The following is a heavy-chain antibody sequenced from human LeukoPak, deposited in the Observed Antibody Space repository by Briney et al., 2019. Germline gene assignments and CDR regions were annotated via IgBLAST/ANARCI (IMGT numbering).Heavy chain of an antibody. CDR2: ISKDGNSQ. CDR3: AGESFDI. V-gene: IGHV3-30*04. CDR1: GFTFSSYA. Sequence: GGSLRLSCAASGFTFSSYALDWVRQAPGKGLEWVAVISKDGNSQYYADSVKGRFTISRDNSKNTLYLQMNSLRPEDTAVYYCAGESFDIWGQGTTVTVSS. J-gene: IGHJ3*02.